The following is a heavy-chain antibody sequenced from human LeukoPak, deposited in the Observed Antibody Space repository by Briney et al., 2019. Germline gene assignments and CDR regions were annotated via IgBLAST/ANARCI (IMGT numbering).Heavy chain of an antibody. CDR2: IYYSGRT. D-gene: IGHD6-13*01. J-gene: IGHJ4*02. Sequence: KASETLSLTCTVSDGSISSSSYYWGWIRQPPGKGLEWIGNIYYSGRTYYNPSLKSRVTMSIDTSKNQFSLKLSSVTAADTAMYYRARVPAAAGHVEYWGQGALVSVSS. V-gene: IGHV4-39*07. CDR3: ARVPAAAGHVEY. CDR1: DGSISSSSYY.